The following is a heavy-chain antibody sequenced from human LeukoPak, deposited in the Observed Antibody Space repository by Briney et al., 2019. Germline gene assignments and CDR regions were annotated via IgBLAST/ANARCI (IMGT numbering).Heavy chain of an antibody. CDR3: ARESGYSYGLAGFFDY. CDR2: IYSDGKI. J-gene: IGHJ4*02. D-gene: IGHD5-18*01. Sequence: PGGSLRLSCAASGFTLSSNYMSWVRQAPGKGLEWVSVIYSDGKIHSTDSVKGRFTISRDDSKNTLSLQMNSLGADDTAVYYCARESGYSYGLAGFFDYWGQGTLVTVSS. CDR1: GFTLSSNY. V-gene: IGHV3-53*01.